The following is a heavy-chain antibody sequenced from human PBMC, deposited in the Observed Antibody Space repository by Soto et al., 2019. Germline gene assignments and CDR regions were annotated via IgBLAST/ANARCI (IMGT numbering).Heavy chain of an antibody. J-gene: IGHJ4*02. D-gene: IGHD1-26*01. CDR3: VKGGGSGSYLLLKRYGYFDY. CDR1: GFTFSSYA. Sequence: EVQLLESGGGLVQPGGSLRLSCAASGFTFSSYAMSCVRQAPGKGLEWVSAISGSGGSTYYADSEKGRFTISRDNSKNTLYLQMDRLRGEDTAVYYCVKGGGSGSYLLLKRYGYFDYWGQGTLVTVSS. CDR2: ISGSGGST. V-gene: IGHV3-23*01.